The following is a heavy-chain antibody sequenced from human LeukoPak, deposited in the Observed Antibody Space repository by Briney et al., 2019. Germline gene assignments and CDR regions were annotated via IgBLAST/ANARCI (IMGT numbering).Heavy chain of an antibody. Sequence: KPSETLSLTCTVSGGSISSSSYYWGWIRRPPGKGLEWIGSIYYSGSTYYNPSLKSRVTISVDTSKNQFSLKLSSVTAADTAVYHCARAGGYNYPFDYWGHGTLVTVSS. D-gene: IGHD5-24*01. CDR1: GGSISSSSYY. CDR3: ARAGGYNYPFDY. J-gene: IGHJ4*01. V-gene: IGHV4-39*07. CDR2: IYYSGST.